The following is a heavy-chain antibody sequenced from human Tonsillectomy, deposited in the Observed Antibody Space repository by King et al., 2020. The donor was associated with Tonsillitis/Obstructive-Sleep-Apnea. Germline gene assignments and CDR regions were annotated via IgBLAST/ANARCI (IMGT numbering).Heavy chain of an antibody. CDR2: MTGTGVST. CDR3: AKGRGDDDAFAL. CDR1: GFTFNNYT. D-gene: IGHD4-17*01. J-gene: IGHJ3*01. Sequence: VQLVESGGGLVQPGGSLRLSCAASGFTFNNYTMNWVRQAPGKGLEGVSSMTGTGVSTYYADSVRGRFTISRDNSKITLHLQMSSLRADDTAVYFCAKGRGDDDAFALWGQGTTVTLPS. V-gene: IGHV3-23*04.